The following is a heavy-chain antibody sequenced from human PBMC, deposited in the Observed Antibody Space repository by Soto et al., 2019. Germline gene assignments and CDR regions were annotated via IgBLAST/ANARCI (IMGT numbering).Heavy chain of an antibody. Sequence: QLQLQESGPGLVKPSETLSLICTVSGGSISSSHYHWGWIRQPPGKGLEWIASIHYSGSTHYNPSLKSRVTVSMDTSKSQISLRLSSVTAADTAVYYRARADGFGVVTPFMDYWGQGTLVTVSS. CDR2: IHYSGST. V-gene: IGHV4-39*01. D-gene: IGHD3-3*01. J-gene: IGHJ4*02. CDR1: GGSISSSHYH. CDR3: ARADGFGVVTPFMDY.